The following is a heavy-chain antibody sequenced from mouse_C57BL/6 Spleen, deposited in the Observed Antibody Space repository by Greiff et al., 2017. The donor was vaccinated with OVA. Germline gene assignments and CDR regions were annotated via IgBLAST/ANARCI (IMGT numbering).Heavy chain of an antibody. CDR3: ARYSNYGGAMDY. CDR1: GFTFSSYA. CDR2: ISDGGSST. Sequence: EVQLVESGGGLVKPGGSLKLSCAASGFTFSSYAMSWVRQTPEKRLEWVATISDGGSSTYYPDNVKGRFTIARDKAKNNLYLQMSHLKDEDTAMYYCARYSNYGGAMDYWGQGTTVTVSS. J-gene: IGHJ4*01. V-gene: IGHV5-4*01. D-gene: IGHD2-5*01.